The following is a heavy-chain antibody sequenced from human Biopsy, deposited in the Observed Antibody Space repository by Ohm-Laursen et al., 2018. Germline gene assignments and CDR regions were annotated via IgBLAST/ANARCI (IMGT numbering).Heavy chain of an antibody. J-gene: IGHJ5*02. CDR3: ARLAQIYGDSPFDP. D-gene: IGHD4-17*01. CDR1: GAIFSNYA. Sequence: SVKVSCKASGAIFSNYALTWVRQAPGQGLEWMGGIIPLFGAPNYAQKFQGRLTITADESKSTTYMELSSLRSEDTAVYYCARLAQIYGDSPFDPWGQGTLVTVSS. CDR2: IIPLFGAP. V-gene: IGHV1-69*13.